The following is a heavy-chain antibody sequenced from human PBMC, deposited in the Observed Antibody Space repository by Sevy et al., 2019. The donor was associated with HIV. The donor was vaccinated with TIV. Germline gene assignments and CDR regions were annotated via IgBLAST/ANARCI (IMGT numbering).Heavy chain of an antibody. D-gene: IGHD2-8*01. CDR1: GFTFSKYS. Sequence: GGSLRLSCAASGFTFSKYSMSWIRQTPGKGLEWVSTFSFGCGKINYADSVKGRFTISGDDSRNTFYLQMNSLRAEDTAIYYCAREGCTKPHHYWGQGTVVTVSS. CDR2: FSFGCGKI. CDR3: AREGCTKPHHY. V-gene: IGHV3-23*01. J-gene: IGHJ4*02.